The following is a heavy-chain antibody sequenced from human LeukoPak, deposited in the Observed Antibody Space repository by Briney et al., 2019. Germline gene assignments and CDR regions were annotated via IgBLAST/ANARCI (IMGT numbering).Heavy chain of an antibody. V-gene: IGHV3-33*01. D-gene: IGHD6-13*01. Sequence: GGSLRLSCAASGFTFISYGMHGVRQAPGKGLEWVAVIWYDGSNKYYADSVKGRFTISRDNSKNTLYLQMNSLRAEDTAVYYCARDRAAGPFDYWGQGTLVAVSS. CDR3: ARDRAAGPFDY. CDR1: GFTFISYG. CDR2: IWYDGSNK. J-gene: IGHJ4*02.